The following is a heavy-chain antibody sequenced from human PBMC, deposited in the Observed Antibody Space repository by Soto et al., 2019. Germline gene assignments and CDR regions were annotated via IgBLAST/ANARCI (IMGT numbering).Heavy chain of an antibody. J-gene: IGHJ4*02. V-gene: IGHV1-69*10. D-gene: IGHD2-15*01. Sequence: SVKVSCKVSGGSFSTYTLTWVRQAPGQGLEWMGGIIPMFGIINYAQKFQGRVTITADRSTTTAYMELNSLRSDDTAVYYCPILTPLTGVYCGQGAQVTVSS. CDR3: PILTPLTGVY. CDR2: IIPMFGII. CDR1: GGSFSTYT.